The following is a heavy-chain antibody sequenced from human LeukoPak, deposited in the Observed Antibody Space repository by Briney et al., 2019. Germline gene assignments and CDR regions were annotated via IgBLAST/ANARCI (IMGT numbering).Heavy chain of an antibody. CDR1: GGTFSSYA. CDR3: AYQEYSSSSENY. CDR2: IIPILGIA. Sequence: SVTVSCKASGGTFSSYAISWVRQAPGQGLEWMGRIIPILGIANYAQKFQGRVTITADKSTSTAYMELSSLRSEDTAVYYCAYQEYSSSSENYWGQGTLVTVSS. J-gene: IGHJ4*02. V-gene: IGHV1-69*04. D-gene: IGHD6-6*01.